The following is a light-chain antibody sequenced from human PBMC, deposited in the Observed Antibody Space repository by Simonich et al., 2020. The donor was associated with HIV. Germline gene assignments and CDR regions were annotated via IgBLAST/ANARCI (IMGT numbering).Light chain of an antibody. CDR3: SSYTSSDTGV. V-gene: IGLV2-14*01. CDR2: DVS. CDR1: SSDVGGYNY. J-gene: IGLJ2*01. Sequence: QSALTQPASVSGSPGQSITISCTGTSSDVGGYNYVSWYQQHPDKAPKLMIYDVSKRPSGFSNRFSGSKSGNTASLTISWLQAEDEADYYCSSYTSSDTGVFGGGTKLTVL.